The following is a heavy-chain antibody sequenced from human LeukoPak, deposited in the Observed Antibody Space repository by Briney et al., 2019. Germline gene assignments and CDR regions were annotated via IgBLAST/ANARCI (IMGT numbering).Heavy chain of an antibody. CDR1: GYTFTSYY. CDR3: ASGSYYGDGGPL. D-gene: IGHD1-26*01. J-gene: IGHJ4*02. CDR2: INPSGGST. Sequence: ASVKVSCKAFGYTFTSYYMHWVRQAPGQGLEWMGIINPSGGSTNYAQKFQGRVTVTRDTSTSTVYMELSSLRSEDTAVYYCASGSYYGDGGPLWGQGTLVTVSS. V-gene: IGHV1-46*01.